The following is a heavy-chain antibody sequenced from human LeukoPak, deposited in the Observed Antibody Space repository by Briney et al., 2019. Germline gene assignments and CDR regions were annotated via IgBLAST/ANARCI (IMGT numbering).Heavy chain of an antibody. CDR2: IYYSGST. CDR3: ARTFSKDYYFDY. D-gene: IGHD3-3*02. Sequence: PSETLSLTCTLSRGSLSSYYWSWIRQPPGKGLEWIGYIYYSGSTNYNPSLKSRVTMSVDTPKNQFSLKLSSVTAADTAVYYCARTFSKDYYFDYWGQGTLVTVSS. V-gene: IGHV4-59*01. J-gene: IGHJ4*02. CDR1: RGSLSSYY.